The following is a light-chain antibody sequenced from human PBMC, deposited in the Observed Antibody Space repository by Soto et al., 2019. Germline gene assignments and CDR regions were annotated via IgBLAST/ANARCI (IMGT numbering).Light chain of an antibody. V-gene: IGKV1-5*01. CDR2: DAS. CDR3: QQYNSYWT. CDR1: QSISNY. Sequence: DIQMTQSPSSLSASVGDRVTITCRASQSISNYLNWYQQKPGKAPKLLIYDASSLESGVPSRFGGSGSGTEFTLTISSLQPDDFATYYCQQYNSYWTFGQGTKVDIK. J-gene: IGKJ1*01.